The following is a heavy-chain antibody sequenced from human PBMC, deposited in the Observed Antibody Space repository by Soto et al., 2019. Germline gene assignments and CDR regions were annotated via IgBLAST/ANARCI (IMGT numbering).Heavy chain of an antibody. J-gene: IGHJ6*02. D-gene: IGHD2-15*01. V-gene: IGHV4-39*01. Sequence: KPSETLSLTCSVSGYSVSSSDYYWAWIRQPPGKGLEWIGSMLYSGLTYYNPSLKSRGTLSVDTSKNQFSVRLNSVTASDTAVYYCAPLSVSLSGPYGIHVWGQGTTVTVSS. CDR1: GYSVSSSDYY. CDR3: APLSVSLSGPYGIHV. CDR2: MLYSGLT.